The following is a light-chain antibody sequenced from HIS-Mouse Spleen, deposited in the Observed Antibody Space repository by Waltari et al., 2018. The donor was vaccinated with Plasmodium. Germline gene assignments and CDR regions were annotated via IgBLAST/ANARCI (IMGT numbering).Light chain of an antibody. CDR1: QSVSSY. CDR2: DAS. Sequence: EIVLTQPPATLSLSPGERAPLSCRASQSVSSYLAWYQQKPGQAPRLLIYDASNRATGIPARFIGSGSGTDFTLTISSLEPEDFAVYYCQQRSNWPRVLTFGGGTKVEIK. J-gene: IGKJ4*01. V-gene: IGKV3-11*01. CDR3: QQRSNWPRVLT.